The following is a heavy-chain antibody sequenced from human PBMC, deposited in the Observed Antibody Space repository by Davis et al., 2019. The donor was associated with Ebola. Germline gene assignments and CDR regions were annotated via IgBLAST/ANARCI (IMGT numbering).Heavy chain of an antibody. CDR3: VSPSPIQGVILEFYYYYGLDV. J-gene: IGHJ6*02. CDR2: ISGSGSNI. CDR1: GLIFSDYY. Sequence: GESLKISCAASGLIFSDYYMSWIRQAPGKGLEWISYISGSGSNIYYADSVKGRFTISRDNAKNSLYLQMNSLRVEDTAVYYCVSPSPIQGVILEFYYYYGLDVWGQGTTVTVSS. V-gene: IGHV3-11*01. D-gene: IGHD3-10*01.